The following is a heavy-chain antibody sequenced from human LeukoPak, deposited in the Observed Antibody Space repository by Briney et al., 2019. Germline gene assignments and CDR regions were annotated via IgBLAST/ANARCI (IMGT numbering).Heavy chain of an antibody. D-gene: IGHD2-21*02. Sequence: GGSLRLSCAASGFTFSNYVMGWVRQDPGKGLQWVSIINGSGSFTSYADSVKGRLTISRDNSKNTLYLQMNSLRAEDTAVYYCVHCGGDCYPCCGMDGWGQGTTVTVSS. J-gene: IGHJ6*02. CDR3: VHCGGDCYPCCGMDG. CDR1: GFTFSNYV. CDR2: INGSGSFT. V-gene: IGHV3-23*05.